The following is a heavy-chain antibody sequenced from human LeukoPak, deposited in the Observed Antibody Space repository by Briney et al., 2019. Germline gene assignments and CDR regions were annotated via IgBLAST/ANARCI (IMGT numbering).Heavy chain of an antibody. CDR3: AKGGARLHSYYFDY. CDR1: GFTFINYS. CDR2: VRYDGSQK. D-gene: IGHD1-26*01. Sequence: GGSLRLSCTASGFTFINYSMNWVRQAPGKGLDWVAFVRYDGSQKYYADSVKGRFTLSRDNSKNTLYLQMNSLRAEDTAVFYCAKGGARLHSYYFDYWGQGTLVTVSS. J-gene: IGHJ4*02. V-gene: IGHV3-30*02.